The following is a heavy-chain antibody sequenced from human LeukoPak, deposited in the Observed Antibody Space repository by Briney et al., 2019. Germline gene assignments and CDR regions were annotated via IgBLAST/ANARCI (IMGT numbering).Heavy chain of an antibody. J-gene: IGHJ6*02. D-gene: IGHD4-17*01. Sequence: GESLKISCKDSGYSFTSYWIGWVRQMPGKGLEWMGIIYPGDSDTRYSPSFQGQVTISADKSISTAYLQWSSLKASDTAMYYCARHRRATVNHYYYGMDVWGQGTTVTVSS. CDR3: ARHRRATVNHYYYGMDV. V-gene: IGHV5-51*01. CDR2: IYPGDSDT. CDR1: GYSFTSYW.